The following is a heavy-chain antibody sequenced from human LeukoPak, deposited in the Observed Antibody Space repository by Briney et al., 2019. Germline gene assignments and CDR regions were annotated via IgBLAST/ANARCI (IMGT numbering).Heavy chain of an antibody. Sequence: PGGSLRLSCAASGFTFSSYAMSWVRQAPGKGLEWVAFIRYDGSEKYYADSVKGRFTISRDNSKNALYLQMNSLRAEDTAVYYCAKDGVPSRYFGRNYFDYWGQGTLVTVSS. D-gene: IGHD2-8*01. V-gene: IGHV3-30*02. CDR2: IRYDGSEK. CDR3: AKDGVPSRYFGRNYFDY. CDR1: GFTFSSYA. J-gene: IGHJ4*02.